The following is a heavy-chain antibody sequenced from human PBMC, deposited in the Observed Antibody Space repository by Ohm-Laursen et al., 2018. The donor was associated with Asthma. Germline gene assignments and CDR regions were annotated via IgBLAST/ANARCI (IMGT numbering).Heavy chain of an antibody. J-gene: IGHJ6*02. CDR3: AREYCSGGSCHSPGYYGMDV. V-gene: IGHV3-21*01. CDR1: EFTFSSYI. D-gene: IGHD2-15*01. Sequence: GSLRLSCSASEFTFSSYIMNWVRQAPGKGLEWVSTITSSSTYIYYADSVKGRFTISRDNAKKSLYLQMNSLRVEDTAVYYCAREYCSGGSCHSPGYYGMDVWGQGTTVSVSS. CDR2: ITSSSTYI.